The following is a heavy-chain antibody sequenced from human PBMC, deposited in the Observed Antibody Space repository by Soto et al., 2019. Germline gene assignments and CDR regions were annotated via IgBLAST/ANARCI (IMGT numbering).Heavy chain of an antibody. CDR3: VKDVGSEIRVLGQ. V-gene: IGHV3-30*18. Sequence: QVQLVESWGGVVQPGMSLRLSCAASGFTFRSSAIHWVRQAPGKGLEWVAVVSFDGTNKYYADSVKGRFTISRDNSKNTLYLQMNSLTAEDTAFYYCVKDVGSEIRVLGQWGQGTLVTVSS. CDR1: GFTFRSSA. J-gene: IGHJ4*02. CDR2: VSFDGTNK. D-gene: IGHD1-26*01.